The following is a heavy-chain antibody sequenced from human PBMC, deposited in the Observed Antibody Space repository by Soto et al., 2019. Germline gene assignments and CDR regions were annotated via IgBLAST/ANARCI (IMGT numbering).Heavy chain of an antibody. V-gene: IGHV1-18*01. D-gene: IGHD2-15*01. CDR3: AADGGYCSGGRGYGGFGDYGTDV. J-gene: IGHJ6*02. Sequence: GSSVKPSCKAAGYTFTSYGFSWVRQAPGQGLEWMGWISTYNGDTHYAQNLQGRVTMTTDTSTSTDYMELRSLRSGDTAVYYGAADGGYCSGGRGYGGFGDYGTDVWG. CDR1: GYTFTSYG. CDR2: ISTYNGDT.